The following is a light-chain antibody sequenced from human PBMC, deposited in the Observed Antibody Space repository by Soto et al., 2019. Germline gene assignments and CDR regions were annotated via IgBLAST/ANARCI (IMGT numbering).Light chain of an antibody. CDR1: QSVSSY. J-gene: IGKJ2*01. CDR2: RAS. Sequence: EIVMTQSPATLSVPPGGRATLSCRASQSVSSYLAWYQQRPSQPPRLLIYRASTRATGIPARFSGSGSGTEFSLTISSLQSEDFAVYYCQQYSTWPPRYTFGQGTKLEI. CDR3: QQYSTWPPRYT. V-gene: IGKV3-15*01.